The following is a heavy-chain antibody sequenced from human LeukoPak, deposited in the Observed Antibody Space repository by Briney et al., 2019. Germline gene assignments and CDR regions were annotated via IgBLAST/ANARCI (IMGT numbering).Heavy chain of an antibody. CDR1: GFTFSSYA. CDR2: ISGSGGST. V-gene: IGHV3-23*01. J-gene: IGHJ5*02. Sequence: PGGSLRLSCAASGFTFSSYAMSRVRQAPGKGLEWVSAISGSGGSTYYADPVKGRFTISRDNSENTLYLQMNSLRAEDTAVYYCAKDRTTVTRGWFDPWGQGTLVTVSS. D-gene: IGHD4-17*01. CDR3: AKDRTTVTRGWFDP.